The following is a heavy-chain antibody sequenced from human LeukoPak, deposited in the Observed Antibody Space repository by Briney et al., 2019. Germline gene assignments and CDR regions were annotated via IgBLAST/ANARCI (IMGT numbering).Heavy chain of an antibody. D-gene: IGHD5-18*01. CDR3: ARDHTAMVLMGAFDI. V-gene: IGHV3-11*01. CDR1: GFTFSDYY. J-gene: IGHJ3*02. CDR2: ISSSGSTI. Sequence: GGSLRLSCAASGFTFSDYYMSWIRQAPGKGLEWASYISSSGSTIYYADSVKGRFTISRDNAKNSLYLQMNSLRAEDTAVYYCARDHTAMVLMGAFDIWGXGTMVTVSS.